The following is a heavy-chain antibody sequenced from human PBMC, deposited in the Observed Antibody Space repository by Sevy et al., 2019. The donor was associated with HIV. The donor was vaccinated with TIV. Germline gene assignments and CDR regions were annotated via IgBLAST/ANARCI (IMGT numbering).Heavy chain of an antibody. J-gene: IGHJ3*02. Sequence: GGSLRLSCAASGFTFSNAWMSWVRQAPGKGLEWVGRIKSKTDGGTTDYAAPVKGRFTISRDDSKNTLYLKMNSLKTEDTAVYYCTTDPTMIVVVITSPLGDIWGQGTMVTVSS. CDR1: GFTFSNAW. CDR2: IKSKTDGGTT. V-gene: IGHV3-15*01. D-gene: IGHD3-22*01. CDR3: TTDPTMIVVVITSPLGDI.